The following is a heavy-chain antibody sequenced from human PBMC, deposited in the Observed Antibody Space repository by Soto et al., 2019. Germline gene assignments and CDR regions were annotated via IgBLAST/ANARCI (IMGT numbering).Heavy chain of an antibody. J-gene: IGHJ4*02. D-gene: IGHD1-26*01. CDR1: GYTFTSYD. CDR3: ARFRTVGAKTPDDY. Sequence: QVQLVQSGAEVKKPGASVKVSCKASGYTFTSYDINWVRQATGQGLEWMGWMNPNSGNTGYAQKLQGRVTMTRNTSISTAYMELSSLRSEDTAVYYCARFRTVGAKTPDDYWGQGTLVTVSS. CDR2: MNPNSGNT. V-gene: IGHV1-8*01.